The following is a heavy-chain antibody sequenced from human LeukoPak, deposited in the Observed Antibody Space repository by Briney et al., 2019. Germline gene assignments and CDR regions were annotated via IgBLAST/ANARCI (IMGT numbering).Heavy chain of an antibody. CDR1: GGSISSSSYY. D-gene: IGHD6-6*01. Sequence: PSETLSLTCTLSGGSISSSSYYWGWIRQPPGKGLEWIGSIYYSGSTYYNPSLKSRVTISVDTSKNQFSLKLSSVTAADTAVYYCARHPLIEYSSSDYWGQGTLVTVSS. J-gene: IGHJ4*02. CDR3: ARHPLIEYSSSDY. V-gene: IGHV4-39*01. CDR2: IYYSGST.